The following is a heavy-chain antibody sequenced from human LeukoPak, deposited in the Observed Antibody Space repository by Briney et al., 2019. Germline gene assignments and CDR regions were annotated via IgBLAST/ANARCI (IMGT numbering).Heavy chain of an antibody. CDR1: GFTFSNYA. D-gene: IGHD6-13*01. CDR2: ISGSGGGT. CDR3: APDLRSSAWSFDD. V-gene: IGHV3-23*01. Sequence: GGSLRLSCTASGFTFSNYALGWVRQAPGKGLEWVSLISGSGGGTYFADSVKGRFTISRDNSKNTLYLQMDGLRAEDTAIYYCAPDLRSSAWSFDDWGQGTLVTVSS. J-gene: IGHJ4*02.